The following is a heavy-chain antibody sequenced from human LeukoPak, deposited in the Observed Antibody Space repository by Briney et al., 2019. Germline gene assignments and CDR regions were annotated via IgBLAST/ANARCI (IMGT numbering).Heavy chain of an antibody. CDR1: GASISSYY. D-gene: IGHD3-22*01. V-gene: IGHV4-59*08. CDR2: ISYSGST. CDR3: ASGRDYWDSSGYYYYYYGMDV. J-gene: IGHJ6*02. Sequence: SETLSLTCSVSGASISSYYWSWVRQPPGKALEWIGYISYSGSTSYNPSLKSRVTMSVDTSKKQFSLKLNSVTAADTAVYSCASGRDYWDSSGYYYYYYGMDVWGRGTTVTVSS.